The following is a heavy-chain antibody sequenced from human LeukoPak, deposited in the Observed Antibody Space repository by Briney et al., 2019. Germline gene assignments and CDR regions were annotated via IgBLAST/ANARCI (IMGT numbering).Heavy chain of an antibody. D-gene: IGHD3-9*01. CDR2: ISYDGSNK. V-gene: IGHV3-30*18. J-gene: IGHJ4*02. CDR1: GFTFSSYG. CDR3: AKGLRYFDWLSSVDY. Sequence: GRSLRLPCAASGFTFSSYGMHWVRQAPGKGLEWVAVISYDGSNKYYADSVKGRFTISRDNSKNTLYLQMNSLRAEDTAVYYCAKGLRYFDWLSSVDYWGQGTLVTVSS.